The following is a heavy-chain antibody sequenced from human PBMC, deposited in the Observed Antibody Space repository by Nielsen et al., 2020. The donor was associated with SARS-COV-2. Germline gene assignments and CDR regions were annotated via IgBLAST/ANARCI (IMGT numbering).Heavy chain of an antibody. D-gene: IGHD6-13*01. CDR3: AKDGDSSTDY. J-gene: IGHJ4*02. CDR1: GFTFDDYA. V-gene: IGHV3-9*01. CDR2: ISWNSGSI. Sequence: SLKISCAASGFTFDDYAMHWVRQAPGKGLEWVSGISWNSGSIGYADSVKGRFTISRDNAKNSLYLQMNSLRAEDTALYYCAKDGDSSTDYWGQGTLVTVSS.